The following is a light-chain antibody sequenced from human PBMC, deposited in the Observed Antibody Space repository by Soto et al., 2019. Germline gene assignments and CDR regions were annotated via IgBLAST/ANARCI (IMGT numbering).Light chain of an antibody. CDR3: SSYTRSSSVI. J-gene: IGLJ2*01. Sequence: QSALTQPASVSGSPGQSITISCTGTSSDIGGYNCVAWYQHHPGKAPKLMIYNVSNRPSGVSNRFSVSKSGNTSSLTISGLQAEDEADYYCSSYTRSSSVIFGGGTKLTVL. CDR2: NVS. CDR1: SSDIGGYNC. V-gene: IGLV2-14*03.